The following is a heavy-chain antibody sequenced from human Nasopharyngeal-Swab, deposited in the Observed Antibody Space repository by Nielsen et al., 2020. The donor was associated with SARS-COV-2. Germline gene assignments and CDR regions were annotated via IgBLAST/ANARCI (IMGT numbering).Heavy chain of an antibody. J-gene: IGHJ6*04. V-gene: IGHV1-3*01. Sequence: WVREARGQRLEWMGWINAGNGNTKYSQQFQGRVTITRDTSASTAYMELSSLRSEDTAVYYCARGGRITMVRGAPPDVWGKGTTVTVSS. D-gene: IGHD3-10*01. CDR2: INAGNGNT. CDR3: ARGGRITMVRGAPPDV.